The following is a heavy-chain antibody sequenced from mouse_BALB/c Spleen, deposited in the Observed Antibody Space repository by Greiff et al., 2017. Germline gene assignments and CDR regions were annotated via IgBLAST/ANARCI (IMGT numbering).Heavy chain of an antibody. D-gene: IGHD2-1*01. J-gene: IGHJ1*01. Sequence: QVQLQQSGAELARPGASVKMSCKASGYTFTSYTMHWVKQRPGQGLEWIGYINPSSGYTNYNQKFKDKATLTADKSSSTAYMQLSSLTSEDSAVYYCARGGNYWYFDVWGAGTTVTVSS. CDR3: ARGGNYWYFDV. CDR2: INPSSGYT. V-gene: IGHV1-4*01. CDR1: GYTFTSYT.